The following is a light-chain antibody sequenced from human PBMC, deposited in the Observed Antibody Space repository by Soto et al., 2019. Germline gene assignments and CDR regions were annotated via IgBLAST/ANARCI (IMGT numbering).Light chain of an antibody. CDR3: QQYGSSPQT. CDR1: QRVSSSS. J-gene: IGKJ1*01. V-gene: IGKV3-20*01. CDR2: GAS. Sequence: EIVLTQSPGSLSLSPGDGGALSWRASQRVSSSSLAWYQQMPGQAPRLLVYGASSRATGVPDRFSGSGSGTDFTLIISSLRPEDFALYFCQQYGSSPQTFGQGTKVESK.